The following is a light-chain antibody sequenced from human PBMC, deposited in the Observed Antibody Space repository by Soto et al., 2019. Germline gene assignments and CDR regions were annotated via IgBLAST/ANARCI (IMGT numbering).Light chain of an antibody. CDR3: RHYNSYPIT. J-gene: IGKJ5*01. Sequence: IRMTQSPSTLSASVGDRVTITCRASQSISSWLAWYQQKPGKAPKLLIHEASNLESGVSSRFSGSGSGTEFTLTISSLQPDDFATYYCRHYNSYPITFGQGTRLEIK. V-gene: IGKV1-5*03. CDR1: QSISSW. CDR2: EAS.